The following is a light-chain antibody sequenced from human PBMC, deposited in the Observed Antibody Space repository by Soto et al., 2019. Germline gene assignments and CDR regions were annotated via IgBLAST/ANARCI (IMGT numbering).Light chain of an antibody. J-gene: IGKJ4*01. CDR3: QQYDGSLGLT. Sequence: EIVLTQSPGTLSLSPGERATLSCRASQSVSSSYLAWYQQKPGQAPRLLIYGASSRATGIPDRFSGSGSGADFTLTISRLEPEDFAVYYWQQYDGSLGLTFGGGPKVEIK. CDR1: QSVSSSY. CDR2: GAS. V-gene: IGKV3-20*01.